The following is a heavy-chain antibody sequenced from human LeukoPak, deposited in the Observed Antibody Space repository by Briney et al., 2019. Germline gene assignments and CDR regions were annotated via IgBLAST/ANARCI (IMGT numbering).Heavy chain of an antibody. CDR1: GFTVSSNY. Sequence: GGSLRLSCAASGFTVSSNYMSWVRQAPGKGLEWVSVIYSGGSTYYADSVKGRFTISRDNSKNTLYLQMNSLRAEDTAVYYCAKVGQYSSSWYDFDYWGQGTLVTVSS. CDR3: AKVGQYSSSWYDFDY. J-gene: IGHJ4*02. D-gene: IGHD6-13*01. CDR2: IYSGGST. V-gene: IGHV3-53*05.